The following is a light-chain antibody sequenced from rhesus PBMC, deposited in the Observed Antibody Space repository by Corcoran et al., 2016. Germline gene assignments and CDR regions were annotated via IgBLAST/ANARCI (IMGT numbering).Light chain of an antibody. V-gene: IGLV2-13*03. CDR3: TSYATTNTYV. Sequence: QAAPTQSPSVSGSPGQSVTISCTGTSSDIGAYNRVSWFQQHPDKAPKLMIYEVTKRPSGVSDRFSGSKSGNTASLTISGLQAEDEADYYCTSYATTNTYVFGTGTRLTVL. J-gene: IGLJ1*01. CDR2: EVT. CDR1: SSDIGAYNR.